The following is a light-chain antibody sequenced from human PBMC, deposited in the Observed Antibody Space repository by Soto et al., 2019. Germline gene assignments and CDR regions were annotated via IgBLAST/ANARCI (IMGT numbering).Light chain of an antibody. J-gene: IGKJ3*01. CDR3: QQYGSSPFT. V-gene: IGKV3-20*01. CDR1: QTVGSSY. Sequence: EIVLTQSPGTLSLSPGERATLSCRASQTVGSSYLAWYQQKPGQAPGLLIYGASSRATGIPDRFSGSGSGTDFTLTISRLEPEDFAVYYCQQYGSSPFTSGPGTKVDIK. CDR2: GAS.